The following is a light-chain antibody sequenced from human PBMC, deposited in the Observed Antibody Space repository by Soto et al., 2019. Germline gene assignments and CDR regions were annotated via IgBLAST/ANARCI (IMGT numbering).Light chain of an antibody. J-gene: IGLJ1*01. CDR2: EDN. CDR1: GSDVGAYNL. CDR3: CSYAGTVAYV. Sequence: QSALTQPASVSGSPGQSITISCAGTGSDVGAYNLVSWYQQHPGKAQKLIIYEDNTRPSGISNRLSGSKSGDTASLTISGLQAEDEADYFCCSYAGTVAYVFGTGTKVTVL. V-gene: IGLV2-23*01.